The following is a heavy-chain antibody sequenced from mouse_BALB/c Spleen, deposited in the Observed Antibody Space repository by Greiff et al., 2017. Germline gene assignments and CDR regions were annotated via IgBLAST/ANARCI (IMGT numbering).Heavy chain of an antibody. CDR3: ARGTMITDYWYFDV. J-gene: IGHJ1*01. Sequence: EVMLVESGPGLVKPSQSLSLTCTVTGYSITSDYAWNWIRQFPGNKLEWMGYISYSGSTSYNPSLKSRISITRDTSKNQFFLQLNSVTTEDTATYYCARGTMITDYWYFDVWGAGTTVTVSS. D-gene: IGHD2-4*01. CDR1: GYSITSDYA. CDR2: ISYSGST. V-gene: IGHV3-2*02.